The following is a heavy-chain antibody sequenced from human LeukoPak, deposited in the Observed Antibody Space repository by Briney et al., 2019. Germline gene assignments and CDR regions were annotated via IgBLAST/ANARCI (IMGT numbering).Heavy chain of an antibody. Sequence: SETLSLTCAVYGGSFSGYYWSWIRQPPGKGLEWIGEINHSGSTNYNPSLKSRVTISVDTSKNQFSLKLSSVTAADTAVYYCARGIHGRHLYYYYYSMDVWGQGTTVTVSS. J-gene: IGHJ6*02. V-gene: IGHV4-34*01. CDR3: ARGIHGRHLYYYYYSMDV. CDR1: GGSFSGYY. CDR2: INHSGST.